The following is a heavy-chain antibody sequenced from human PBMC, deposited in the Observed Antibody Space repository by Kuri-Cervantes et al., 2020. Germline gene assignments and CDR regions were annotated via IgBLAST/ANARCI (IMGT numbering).Heavy chain of an antibody. V-gene: IGHV3-48*01. CDR3: ARGSVGASNYGMDV. D-gene: IGHD1-26*01. J-gene: IGHJ6*02. CDR2: ISSDGTIK. CDR1: GFSFSSYS. Sequence: GESLKISCAASGFSFSSYSMTWVRRTPGKGLECISYISSDGTIKHHADSVQGRSSVSRDNAMKSVSLQMNGLRPEDSGIYFCARGSVGASNYGMDVWGQGTSVTVSS.